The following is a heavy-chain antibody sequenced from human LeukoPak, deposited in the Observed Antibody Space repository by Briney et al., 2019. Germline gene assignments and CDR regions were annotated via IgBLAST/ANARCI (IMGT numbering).Heavy chain of an antibody. CDR3: ATASRIAAYGMDV. CDR2: IYYSGST. Sequence: SETLSLTCTVSGGSISSYYWSWIRQPPGKGLEWIGYIYYSGSTNYNPSLKSRVTISVDTSKNQFSLKLSSVTAADTAVYYCATASRIAAYGMDVWGQGTTVTVSS. V-gene: IGHV4-59*01. CDR1: GGSISSYY. J-gene: IGHJ6*02. D-gene: IGHD6-6*01.